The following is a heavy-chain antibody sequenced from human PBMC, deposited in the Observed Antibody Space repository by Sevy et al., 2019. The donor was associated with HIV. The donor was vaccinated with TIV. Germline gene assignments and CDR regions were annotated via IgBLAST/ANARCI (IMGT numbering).Heavy chain of an antibody. D-gene: IGHD3-22*01. V-gene: IGHV1-2*02. CDR1: GYTFTGYY. J-gene: IGHJ5*02. Sequence: ASVMVSCKASGYTFTGYYMHWVRQAPGQGLEWMGWINPNSGGTNYAQKFQGRVTMTRDTSISTAYMELSRLRSDDTAVYYCARGFYYYDSSGYYWPWGQGTLVTVSS. CDR2: INPNSGGT. CDR3: ARGFYYYDSSGYYWP.